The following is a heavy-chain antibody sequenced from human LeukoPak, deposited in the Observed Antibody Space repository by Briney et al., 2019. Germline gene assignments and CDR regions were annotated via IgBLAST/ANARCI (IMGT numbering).Heavy chain of an antibody. CDR1: GGSMNTYY. V-gene: IGHV4-59*01. D-gene: IGHD3-10*01. CDR2: MYYSGYT. J-gene: IGHJ5*01. CDR3: AASISRWHWFDP. Sequence: SETLSLTCTVSGGSMNTYYWSWIRQPPGKGLEWIGYMYYSGYTNYSTSLKTRITISVDTAKKQISLNLTSVTAADTGVYYCAASISRWHWFDPWGQGTLVTVSS.